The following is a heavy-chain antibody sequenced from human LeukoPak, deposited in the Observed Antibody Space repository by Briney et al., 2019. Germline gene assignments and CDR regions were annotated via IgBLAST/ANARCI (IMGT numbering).Heavy chain of an antibody. CDR2: FSATDGSA. CDR1: GFTFTSYA. D-gene: IGHD6-13*01. V-gene: IGHV3-23*01. CDR3: ARAKIAAAGTGAFDV. Sequence: GGSLKLACAASGFTFTSYAMTWVRQAPGKGLEWVSAFSATDGSAQYAESVEGRFTISRDNSKNTLFLQMNSLGAEDTAVYYCARAKIAAAGTGAFDVWGQGTLVTVSS. J-gene: IGHJ3*01.